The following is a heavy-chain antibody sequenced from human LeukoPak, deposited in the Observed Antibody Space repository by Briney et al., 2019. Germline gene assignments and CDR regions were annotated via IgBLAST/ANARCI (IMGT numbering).Heavy chain of an antibody. J-gene: IGHJ4*02. CDR1: GYTFTGYY. CDR2: INPNRGGT. V-gene: IGHV1-2*02. CDR3: ARDQNVI. D-gene: IGHD2/OR15-2a*01. Sequence: ASVKVSCKASGYTFTGYYMHWVRQAPGQGREWMGWINPNRGGTHYAQKFQSRVTMTRDTSISTAYMELSRLRSDVTAVYYFARDQNVIWGQRTVVTVSS.